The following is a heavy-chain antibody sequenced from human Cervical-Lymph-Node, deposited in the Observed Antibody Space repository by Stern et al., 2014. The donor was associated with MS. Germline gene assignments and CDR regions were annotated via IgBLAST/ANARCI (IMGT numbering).Heavy chain of an antibody. D-gene: IGHD5-18*01. CDR1: GYTFTSYY. V-gene: IGHV1-46*03. CDR3: ARGGYSYGSTTRYYYYGMDV. CDR2: INPSGGST. Sequence: VQLVQSEAEVKKPGASVKVSCKASGYTFTSYYMHWVRQAPGQGLEWMGIINPSGGSTSYAQKFQGRVTMTRDTSTSTVYMELSSLRSEDTAVYYCARGGYSYGSTTRYYYYGMDVWGQGTTVTVSS. J-gene: IGHJ6*02.